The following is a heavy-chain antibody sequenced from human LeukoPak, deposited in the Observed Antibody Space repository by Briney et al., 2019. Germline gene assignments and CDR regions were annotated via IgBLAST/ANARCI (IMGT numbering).Heavy chain of an antibody. CDR1: GFTFGDYV. Sequence: GGSLRLSCTGSGFTFGDYVMSWVRQAPGKGLEWVSAISGSGGSTYYADSVKGRFTISRDNSKNTLYLQMNRLRPEDAAVYYCAKAPVTTCRGAYCYPFDYWGQGTLVTVSS. J-gene: IGHJ4*02. CDR2: ISGSGGST. CDR3: AKAPVTTCRGAYCYPFDY. D-gene: IGHD2-21*01. V-gene: IGHV3-23*01.